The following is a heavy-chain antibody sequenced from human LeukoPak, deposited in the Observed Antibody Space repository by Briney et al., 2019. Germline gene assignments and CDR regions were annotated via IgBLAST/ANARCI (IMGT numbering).Heavy chain of an antibody. D-gene: IGHD6-19*01. Sequence: GGSLRLSCAASGFTVSSNYMSWVRQAPGKGLEWVSVIYSGDTTYYADSVKGRFTISRDNSKNTLYLQMSSLRAEDTAVYYCARALSGIAVAGYYFDYWGQGTLVTISS. CDR1: GFTVSSNY. CDR2: IYSGDTT. J-gene: IGHJ4*02. V-gene: IGHV3-53*01. CDR3: ARALSGIAVAGYYFDY.